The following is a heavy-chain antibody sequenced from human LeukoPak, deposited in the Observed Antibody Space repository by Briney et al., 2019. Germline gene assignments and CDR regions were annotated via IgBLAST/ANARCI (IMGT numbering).Heavy chain of an antibody. CDR3: ARDLGSGSYTGIDY. J-gene: IGHJ4*02. D-gene: IGHD3-10*02. Sequence: ASVKVSCKASGHTFINYCITWVRQAPGQGLEWMGWISAYNSAYNGNTHYAQKLQGRVTMTTDTSTNTGYMELRNLRSDDLADCYCARDLGSGSYTGIDYWGQGTLVTVSS. CDR2: ISAYNSAYNGNT. CDR1: GHTFINYC. V-gene: IGHV1-18*03.